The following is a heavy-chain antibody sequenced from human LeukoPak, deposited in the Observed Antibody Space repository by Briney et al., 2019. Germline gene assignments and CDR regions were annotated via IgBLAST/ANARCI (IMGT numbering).Heavy chain of an antibody. CDR3: ATIEYSSSSRAFDI. CDR1: GYTFTDYY. V-gene: IGHV1-69-2*01. D-gene: IGHD6-6*01. Sequence: ASVKVSCKVSGYTFTDYYMHWVQHAHGKGLEWMGLVDPEDGETIYAEKFQGRVTITADTSTDTAYMELSSLRSEDTALYYCATIEYSSSSRAFDIWGQGTMVTVSS. CDR2: VDPEDGET. J-gene: IGHJ3*02.